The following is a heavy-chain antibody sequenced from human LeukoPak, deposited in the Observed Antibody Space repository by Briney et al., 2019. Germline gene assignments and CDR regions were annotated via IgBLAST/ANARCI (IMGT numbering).Heavy chain of an antibody. D-gene: IGHD3-10*01. CDR3: ARNPGFGELFLGAFDI. Sequence: PGESLKISCKGSGYSFNRYWIGWVRQAPGQGLEWMGGIIPIFGTANYAQKFQGRVTITADESTSTAYMELSSLRSEDTAVYYCARNPGFGELFLGAFDIWGQGAMVTVSS. CDR2: IIPIFGTA. CDR1: GYSFNRYW. V-gene: IGHV1-69*01. J-gene: IGHJ3*02.